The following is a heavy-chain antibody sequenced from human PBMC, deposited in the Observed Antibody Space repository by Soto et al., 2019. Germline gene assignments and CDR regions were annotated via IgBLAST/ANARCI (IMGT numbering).Heavy chain of an antibody. J-gene: IGHJ4*02. Sequence: QVQLQESGPGLVKPSQTLSLTCTVSGGSVSSADWNWSWIRQTPGKGLEWIGHIYEGGRTYSNPSLISRATISLDTSKNLFSLNLKSVTAADTAVYYSTRGPSGDKVDFWGQGLLVTVSS. CDR1: GGSVSSADWN. D-gene: IGHD7-27*01. V-gene: IGHV4-30-4*08. CDR3: TRGPSGDKVDF. CDR2: IYEGGRT.